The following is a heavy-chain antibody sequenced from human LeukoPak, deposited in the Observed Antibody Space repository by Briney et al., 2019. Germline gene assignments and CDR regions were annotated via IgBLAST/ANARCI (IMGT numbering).Heavy chain of an antibody. J-gene: IGHJ4*02. CDR2: IYTGGNT. D-gene: IGHD3-22*01. CDR1: GFTVDSNY. Sequence: PGGSLRLSCAASGFTVDSNYLSWVGQAPGKGLEWPSTIYTGGNTNYAASVKGRFTISRDFSKNTVFLHMNSLRAEDTAMYYCARGDDSGYYDYFDYWGQGALVTVSS. CDR3: ARGDDSGYYDYFDY. V-gene: IGHV3-53*01.